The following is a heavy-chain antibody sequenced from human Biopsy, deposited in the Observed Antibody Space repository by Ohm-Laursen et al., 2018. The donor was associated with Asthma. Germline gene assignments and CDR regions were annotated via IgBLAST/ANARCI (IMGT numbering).Heavy chain of an antibody. Sequence: SVKVSCKSLGGTFNTYVIGCVRQAPGQGLEWVGGINYVFGTTTYPQKFQDRVTITADDSTSTVYMELSSLRSEDTAVYYCARKAGSCISRTCYSLDFWGQGTLVTVSS. CDR1: GGTFNTYV. CDR2: INYVFGTT. V-gene: IGHV1-69*13. J-gene: IGHJ4*02. D-gene: IGHD2-2*01. CDR3: ARKAGSCISRTCYSLDF.